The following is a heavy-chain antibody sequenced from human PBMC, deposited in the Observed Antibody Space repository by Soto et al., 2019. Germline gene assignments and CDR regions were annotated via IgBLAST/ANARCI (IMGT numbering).Heavy chain of an antibody. CDR3: ARQPFADYYYYGMDV. CDR1: GFTVSSNY. J-gene: IGHJ6*02. CDR2: IYSGGGT. V-gene: IGHV3-53*01. Sequence: AGGSLRLSCAASGFTVSSNYMSWVRQAPGKGLEWVSVIYSGGGTYYADSVKGRFTISRDNSKNTLYLQMNSLRAEDTAVYYCARQPFADYYYYGMDVWGQGTTVTVSS.